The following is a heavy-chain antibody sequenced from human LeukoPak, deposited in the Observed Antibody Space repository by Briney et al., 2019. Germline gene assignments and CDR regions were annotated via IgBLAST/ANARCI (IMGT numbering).Heavy chain of an antibody. V-gene: IGHV3-48*01. CDR3: ARAQYYDILTGSYYFDY. Sequence: SGGSLRLSCAASVFTISSYSVNSVAQAPGKGREGVSDISGSSSTICYADSVKGRFTISRDIAKNSLYLQMNSLRAEDTAVYYCARAQYYDILTGSYYFDYWGQGPLVTVSS. J-gene: IGHJ4*02. CDR2: ISGSSSTI. CDR1: VFTISSYS. D-gene: IGHD3-9*01.